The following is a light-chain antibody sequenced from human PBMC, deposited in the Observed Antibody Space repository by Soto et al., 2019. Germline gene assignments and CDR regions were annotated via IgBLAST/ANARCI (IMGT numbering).Light chain of an antibody. Sequence: SFLAEYPGTLSLSPRERANISVSASQIVSSNFLAWYQQKPGQAPRLLISGASNRATGIPDRFSGSGSGTDFTLTISRLEPEDFAVYYCQQRSNWPPGTFGQGTKVDIK. CDR3: QQRSNWPPGT. CDR2: GAS. V-gene: IGKV3D-20*02. J-gene: IGKJ1*01. CDR1: QIVSSNF.